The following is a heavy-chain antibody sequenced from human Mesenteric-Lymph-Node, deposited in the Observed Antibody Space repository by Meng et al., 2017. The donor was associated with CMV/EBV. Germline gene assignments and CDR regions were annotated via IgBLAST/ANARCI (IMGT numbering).Heavy chain of an antibody. Sequence: GESLKISCAASGFTFSSYWMHWVRQAPGKGLVWVSRINSDGSSTSYADSVKGRFSSSRDNAKNTLYLQMNSLRAEDTAVYFCARGRGYNYGYSDYWGQGTLVTVSS. CDR1: GFTFSSYW. V-gene: IGHV3-74*01. CDR2: INSDGSST. J-gene: IGHJ4*02. D-gene: IGHD5-18*01. CDR3: ARGRGYNYGYSDY.